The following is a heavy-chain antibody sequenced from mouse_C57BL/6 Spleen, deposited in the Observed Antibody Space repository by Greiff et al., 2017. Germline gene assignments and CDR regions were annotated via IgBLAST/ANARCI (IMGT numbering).Heavy chain of an antibody. CDR3: ARYDGYYVSYAMDY. CDR2: IYPGDGDT. Sequence: VQLQQSGPELVKPGASVKISCKASGYAFSSSWMNWVKQRPGKGLEWIGRIYPGDGDTNYNGKFKGKATLTADKSSSTAYMQLSSLTSEDSAVYFCARYDGYYVSYAMDYWGQGTSVTVSS. D-gene: IGHD2-3*01. CDR1: GYAFSSSW. J-gene: IGHJ4*01. V-gene: IGHV1-82*01.